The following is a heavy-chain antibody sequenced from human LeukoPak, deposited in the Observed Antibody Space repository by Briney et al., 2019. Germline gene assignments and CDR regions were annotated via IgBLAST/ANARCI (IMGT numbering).Heavy chain of an antibody. J-gene: IGHJ4*02. V-gene: IGHV3-23*01. CDR3: AKEVPMVRGVKYFDY. Sequence: GGSLRLSCAASGFTFSSYAMSWARQAPAKGLEWVSAISGSGGSTYYADSVKGRFTISRDNSKNTLYLQMNSLRAEDTAVYYCAKEVPMVRGVKYFDYWGQGTLVTVSS. D-gene: IGHD3-10*01. CDR2: ISGSGGST. CDR1: GFTFSSYA.